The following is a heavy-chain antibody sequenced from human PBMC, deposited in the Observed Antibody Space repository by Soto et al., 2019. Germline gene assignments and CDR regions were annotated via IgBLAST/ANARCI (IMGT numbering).Heavy chain of an antibody. V-gene: IGHV4-30-4*01. Sequence: QVQLQESGPGLVKPSQTLSLTCSVSGDSVSSGDSYWSWIRQPPGKALEWIGYTSFSGYTSYSPSFKSQVPISVDMSKSQFSLRLTSVTAADTAVYYCVRCGTPYHYATSGPGTFDKWGQGTLVSVSS. D-gene: IGHD1-26*01. CDR1: GDSVSSGDSY. CDR3: VRCGTPYHYATSGPGTFDK. CDR2: TSFSGYT. J-gene: IGHJ4*02.